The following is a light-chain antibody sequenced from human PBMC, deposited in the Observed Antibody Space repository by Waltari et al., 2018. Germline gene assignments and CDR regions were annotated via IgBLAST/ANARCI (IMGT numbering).Light chain of an antibody. CDR1: QEMTRW. V-gene: IGKV1-12*01. CDR3: QQAQSLPIT. Sequence: DIELTQSPSSVSASVGASVPITCRASQEMTRWLAWYQQIPGKPPKPPSYGVSTLQRGVPSRFSGSHSGTNFTLTISTLQPDDFATYYCQQAQSLPITFGQGTGWRLN. CDR2: GVS. J-gene: IGKJ5*01.